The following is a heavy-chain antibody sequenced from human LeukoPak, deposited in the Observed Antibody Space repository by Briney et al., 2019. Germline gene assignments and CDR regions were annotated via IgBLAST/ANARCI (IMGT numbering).Heavy chain of an antibody. CDR2: INPNSGGT. D-gene: IGHD3-3*01. CDR3: ARARFTIFGVVDP. CDR1: GYTFTGYY. Sequence: ASVKVSGKASGYTFTGYYMHWVRQAPGQGLEWMGWINPNSGGTNYAQKFQGRVTMTRDTSISTAYMELSRLRSDDTAVYYCARARFTIFGVVDPWGQGTLVTVSS. V-gene: IGHV1-2*02. J-gene: IGHJ5*02.